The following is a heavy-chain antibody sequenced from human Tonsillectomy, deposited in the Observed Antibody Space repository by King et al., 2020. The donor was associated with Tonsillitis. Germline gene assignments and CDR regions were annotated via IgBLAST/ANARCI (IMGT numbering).Heavy chain of an antibody. Sequence: VQLVQSGGGVVQPGGSLRLSCAASGFTFSSYGMHWVRQAPGKGLEWVAFIRYDGSNKYYADSVKGRFTISRDNSKNTLYLQMNSLRAEDTAVYYCAKDRDIDYWGQGTLVTVSP. CDR1: GFTFSSYG. CDR3: AKDRDIDY. CDR2: IRYDGSNK. D-gene: IGHD3-10*01. J-gene: IGHJ4*02. V-gene: IGHV3-30*02.